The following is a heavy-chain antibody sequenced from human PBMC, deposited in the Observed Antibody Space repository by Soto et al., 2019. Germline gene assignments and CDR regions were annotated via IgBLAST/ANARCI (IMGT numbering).Heavy chain of an antibody. CDR2: IESGGSI. CDR1: GFSVSTNY. V-gene: IGHV3-53*01. J-gene: IGHJ3*02. CDR3: ASTTVWKNAFEI. Sequence: VQLVESGGGLIQAGGSRRLSCRVSGFSVSTNYMAWVRQVPGKGLEWASVIESGGSIYYADSVKGRFTISRDIFKNTLSLQMNSLRVEDTAVYYCASTTVWKNAFEIWGQGTLVTVSS. D-gene: IGHD3-16*01.